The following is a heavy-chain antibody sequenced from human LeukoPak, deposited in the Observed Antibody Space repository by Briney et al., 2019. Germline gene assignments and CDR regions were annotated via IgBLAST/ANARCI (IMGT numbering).Heavy chain of an antibody. J-gene: IGHJ6*03. D-gene: IGHD3-3*01. CDR1: GFTFSSYA. CDR3: ASVYDFWSGYYTDYYYYMDV. CDR2: ISYDGSNK. V-gene: IGHV3-30*04. Sequence: PGGSLRLSCAASGFTFSSYAMHWVRQAPGKGLEWVAVISYDGSNKYYADSVKGRFTISRDNSKNTLYLQMNSLRAEDTAVYYCASVYDFWSGYYTDYYYYMDVWGKGTTVTVSS.